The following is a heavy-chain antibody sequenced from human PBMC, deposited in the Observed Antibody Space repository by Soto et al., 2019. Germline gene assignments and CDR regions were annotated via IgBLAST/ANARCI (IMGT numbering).Heavy chain of an antibody. CDR3: AKSRGYSYGYEADMDV. CDR1: GFTFSSYA. V-gene: IGHV3-23*01. Sequence: PGGSLRLSCAASGFTFSSYAMSWVRQAPGKGLEWVSAISGSGGSTYYADSVKGRFTISRDNSKNTLYLQMNSLRAEDTAVYYCAKSRGYSYGYEADMDVWGTGTTVTVSS. D-gene: IGHD5-18*01. J-gene: IGHJ6*03. CDR2: ISGSGGST.